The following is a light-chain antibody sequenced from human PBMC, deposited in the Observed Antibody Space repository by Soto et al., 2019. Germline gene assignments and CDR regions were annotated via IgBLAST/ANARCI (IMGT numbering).Light chain of an antibody. Sequence: EIVLTQSPGALSLSPGERATLSCRASQSISSSFLAWYQQKPGQAPRLLIYGASIRATDIPDRFSGSGSGTDFTLTISRLEPEDFAVYYCQQYGSPGYIFCQGTKLEIK. CDR1: QSISSSF. CDR3: QQYGSPGYI. CDR2: GAS. J-gene: IGKJ2*01. V-gene: IGKV3-20*01.